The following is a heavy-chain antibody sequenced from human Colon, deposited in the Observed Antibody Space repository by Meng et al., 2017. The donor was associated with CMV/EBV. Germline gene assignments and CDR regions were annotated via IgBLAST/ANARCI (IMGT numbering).Heavy chain of an antibody. CDR2: ITGAGYST. CDR1: GFTFSSYG. V-gene: IGHV3-23*01. D-gene: IGHD6-19*01. CDR3: AKESSPSSDYYYYYALDV. J-gene: IGHJ6*02. Sequence: GESLKISCAASGFTFSSYGMTWVRQAPGKGLEWVSAITGAGYSTYYADSVKGRFTISRDNSKNTLYLQMNSLGAEDTAVYYCAKESSPSSDYYYYYALDVWGQGTTVTVSS.